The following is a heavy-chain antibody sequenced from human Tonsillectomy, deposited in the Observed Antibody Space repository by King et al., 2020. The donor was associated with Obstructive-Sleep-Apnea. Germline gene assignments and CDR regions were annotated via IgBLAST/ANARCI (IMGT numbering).Heavy chain of an antibody. CDR3: VREEWAQHYFDY. Sequence: VQLVESGGGVVQPGRSLRLSCAASGFTFSNHAIHWVRQAPGKGLEWVAVISYDGTNKFYADSVKGRFTISRDNSKNTLYLEMNSLRAEDTAVYYCVREEWAQHYFDYWGQGTLVTVSS. CDR1: GFTFSNHA. D-gene: IGHD3-3*01. J-gene: IGHJ4*02. V-gene: IGHV3-30-3*01. CDR2: ISYDGTNK.